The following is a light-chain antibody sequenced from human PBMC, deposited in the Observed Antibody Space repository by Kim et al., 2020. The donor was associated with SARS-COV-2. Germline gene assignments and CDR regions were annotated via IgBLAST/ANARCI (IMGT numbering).Light chain of an antibody. CDR1: QSISNY. V-gene: IGKV1-39*01. CDR2: AAS. J-gene: IGKJ4*01. Sequence: ADVGDQVTITCRASQSISNYLNWYQQKPGKAPKLLIYAASSLQSGVPSRFSGSGSGTDFTLTISSLLPEDFATYYCQQSYGLPLTFGGGTKVDIK. CDR3: QQSYGLPLT.